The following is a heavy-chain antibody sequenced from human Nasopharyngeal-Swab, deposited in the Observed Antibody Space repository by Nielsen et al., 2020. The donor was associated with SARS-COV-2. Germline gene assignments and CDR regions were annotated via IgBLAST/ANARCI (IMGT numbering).Heavy chain of an antibody. CDR3: AAGHYDFWSGYYRSYWYFDL. V-gene: IGHV1-69*01. CDR2: IILIFGTA. D-gene: IGHD3-3*01. J-gene: IGHJ2*01. Sequence: WVRQAPGQGLEWLGGIILIFGTANYAQKFQGRVTITADESTSTAYMELSSLRSEDTAVYYCAAGHYDFWSGYYRSYWYFDLWGRGTLVTVSS.